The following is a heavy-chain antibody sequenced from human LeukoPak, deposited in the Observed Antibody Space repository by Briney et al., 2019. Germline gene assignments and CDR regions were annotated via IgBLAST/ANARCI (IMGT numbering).Heavy chain of an antibody. CDR2: TYYRSKWYN. V-gene: IGHV6-1*01. Sequence: SQTLSLTCAISGDSVSSNSAAWNWIRQSPSRGLEWLGRTYYRSKWYNDYAVSVKSRITINPDTSKNQFSLQLNSVTPEDTAVYYCARDLWQWPSTPGAFGIWGQGTMVTVSS. CDR3: ARDLWQWPSTPGAFGI. J-gene: IGHJ3*02. D-gene: IGHD6-19*01. CDR1: GDSVSSNSAA.